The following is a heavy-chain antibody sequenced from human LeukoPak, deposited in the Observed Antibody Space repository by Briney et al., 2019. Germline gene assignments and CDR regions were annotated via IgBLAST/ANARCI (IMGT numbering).Heavy chain of an antibody. CDR2: IRQDGSEK. J-gene: IGHJ4*02. V-gene: IGHV3-7*01. Sequence: GGSLRLSCVASGFTFSTYWMSWVRQAPGKGLEWVANIRQDGSEKYYVDSVKGRFAISRDNAKNSLYLQMNTLRDDDTAVYYCARVIDGALIDYWGQGTLVTVSS. CDR1: GFTFSTYW. CDR3: ARVIDGALIDY. D-gene: IGHD5-24*01.